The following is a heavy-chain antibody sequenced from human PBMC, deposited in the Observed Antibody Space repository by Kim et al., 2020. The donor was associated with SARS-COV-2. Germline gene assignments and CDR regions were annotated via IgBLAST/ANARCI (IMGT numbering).Heavy chain of an antibody. CDR2: ISYDGSNK. CDR1: GFTFSSYG. CDR3: ARAGLWFGELHEFDY. Sequence: GGSLRLSCAASGFTFSSYGMHWVRQAPGKGLEWVAVISYDGSNKYYADSVKGRFTISRDNSKNTLYLQMNSLRAEDTAVYYCARAGLWFGELHEFDYWGQGTLVTVSS. V-gene: IGHV3-33*05. D-gene: IGHD3-10*01. J-gene: IGHJ4*02.